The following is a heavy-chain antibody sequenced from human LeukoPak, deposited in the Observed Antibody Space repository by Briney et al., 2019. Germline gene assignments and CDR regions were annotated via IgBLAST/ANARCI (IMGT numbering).Heavy chain of an antibody. J-gene: IGHJ4*02. D-gene: IGHD6-6*01. Sequence: GGSLRLSCTASGFTFSNYAMNWVCQAPGKGLEWVSSISGSGDSTYYADSAKGRFTISRDNSKNTLYLQMNSLRAEDTAVYCCAKASYYFDSWGQGTLVTVSS. CDR2: ISGSGDST. CDR3: AKASYYFDS. V-gene: IGHV3-23*01. CDR1: GFTFSNYA.